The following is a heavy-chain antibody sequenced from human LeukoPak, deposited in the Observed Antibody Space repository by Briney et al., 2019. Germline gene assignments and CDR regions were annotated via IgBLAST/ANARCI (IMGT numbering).Heavy chain of an antibody. J-gene: IGHJ4*02. Sequence: GGSLRLSCVASGFPFSAYAMNWVRQAPGKGLQWVSALSGSGDNTYYADSVKGRFTISRDNSNKVLHLQMNSLRAEDTAIYYCTKGTDIVATISDHWGQGTLVTVSS. CDR3: TKGTDIVATISDH. CDR1: GFPFSAYA. V-gene: IGHV3-23*01. CDR2: LSGSGDNT. D-gene: IGHD5-12*01.